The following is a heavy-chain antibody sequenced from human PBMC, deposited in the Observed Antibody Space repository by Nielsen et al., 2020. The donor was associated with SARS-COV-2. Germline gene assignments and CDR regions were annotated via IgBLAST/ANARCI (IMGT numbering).Heavy chain of an antibody. J-gene: IGHJ6*03. D-gene: IGHD5-24*01. Sequence: WIRQPPGKGLEWIGYIYYSGSTNYNPSLKSRVTISVDTSKNQFSLKLSSVTAADTAVYYCARMAPHYYYYMDVWGKGTTVTVSS. CDR2: IYYSGST. V-gene: IGHV4-59*01. CDR3: ARMAPHYYYYMDV.